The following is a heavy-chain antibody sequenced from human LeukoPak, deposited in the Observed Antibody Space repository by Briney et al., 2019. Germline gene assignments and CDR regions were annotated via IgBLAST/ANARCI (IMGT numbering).Heavy chain of an antibody. J-gene: IGHJ6*03. CDR3: ARGQDIVVVPAAQPHYYYYMDV. D-gene: IGHD2-2*01. CDR1: GGTFSSYA. V-gene: IGHV1-69*05. Sequence: SVKVSCKASGGTFSSYAISWVRQAPGQGLEWMGGIIPIFGTANYAQKFQGRVTITTDESTSTAYMELSSLRSEDTAVYYCARGQDIVVVPAAQPHYYYYMDVWGKGTTVTVSS. CDR2: IIPIFGTA.